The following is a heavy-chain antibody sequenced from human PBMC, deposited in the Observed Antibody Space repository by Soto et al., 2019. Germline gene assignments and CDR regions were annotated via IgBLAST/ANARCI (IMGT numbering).Heavy chain of an antibody. J-gene: IGHJ4*02. V-gene: IGHV4-4*07. CDR1: GGSFTGDY. Sequence: QVQLQESGPGLVKPSETLSLTCSVSGGSFTGDYWSWIRQPAGKGLEWLGRVFGNGGGSPIYNPSLKNRATMSVDTSKTQFSLKLTSVTAADTAVYYCARDLPPYDRRRPPTGAFEDWGQGVLVSVSS. CDR2: VFGNGGGSP. D-gene: IGHD3-22*01. CDR3: ARDLPPYDRRRPPTGAFED.